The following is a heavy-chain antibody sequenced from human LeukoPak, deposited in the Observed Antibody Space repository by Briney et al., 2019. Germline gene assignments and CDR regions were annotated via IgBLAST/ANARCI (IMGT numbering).Heavy chain of an antibody. CDR1: GFTFSDYY. J-gene: IGHJ3*02. Sequence: PGGSLRLSCAASGFTFSDYYMSWIRQAQGKGLEWVAFISSHGSSIFYADSVRDRFTISRDNTRNTLYLQMNSLRVEDTAVYYCAKLIYGSGNWNAFDIWGQGTMVTVSS. CDR3: AKLIYGSGNWNAFDI. V-gene: IGHV3-11*01. CDR2: ISSHGSSI. D-gene: IGHD3-10*01.